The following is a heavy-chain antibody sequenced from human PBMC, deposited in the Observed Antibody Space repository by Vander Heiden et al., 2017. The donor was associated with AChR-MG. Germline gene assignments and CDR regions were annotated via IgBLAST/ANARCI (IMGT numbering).Heavy chain of an antibody. V-gene: IGHV4-34*01. Sequence: QVQLPQWGAGLLKRSETLSLTCAVYGWSFSGSYWSWIRQPPGKGLEWIGEINHSGSTNYNPTLKSRVTISVDTTKNQYALKLSSVTAADTAVYYCARGESGGYSYGYFPVVGVWFDPWGQGTLVTVSS. J-gene: IGHJ5*02. CDR1: GWSFSGSY. D-gene: IGHD5-18*01. CDR2: INHSGST. CDR3: ARGESGGYSYGYFPVVGVWFDP.